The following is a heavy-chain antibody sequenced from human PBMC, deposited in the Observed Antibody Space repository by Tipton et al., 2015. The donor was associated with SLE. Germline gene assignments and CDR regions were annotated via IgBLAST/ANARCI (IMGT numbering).Heavy chain of an antibody. J-gene: IGHJ4*02. CDR2: IKEHGSTK. CDR1: AFRFSSYW. Sequence: SLRLSCAASAFRFSSYWMNWVRQGPGKGLEWVTSIKEHGSTKYYVDSVKGRFTISRDNAKNSLYLQMNSLRAEDTAVYYCASGTWSGWAYWGQGPLVP. CDR3: ASGTWSGWAY. V-gene: IGHV3-7*01. D-gene: IGHD1-1*01.